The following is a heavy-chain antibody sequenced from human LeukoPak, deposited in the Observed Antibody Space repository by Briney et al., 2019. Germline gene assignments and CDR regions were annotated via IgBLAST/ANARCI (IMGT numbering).Heavy chain of an antibody. J-gene: IGHJ6*03. CDR1: GGSISSSSYY. Sequence: SSETLSLTCTVSGGSISSSSYYWGWIRQPPGKGLEWIGSIYYSGSTYYNPSLKSRVTISVDTSKNQFSLKLSSVTAADTAVYYCARGAADRNNYYYYIDVWGKGTTVTVSS. D-gene: IGHD1/OR15-1a*01. V-gene: IGHV4-39*07. CDR2: IYYSGST. CDR3: ARGAADRNNYYYYIDV.